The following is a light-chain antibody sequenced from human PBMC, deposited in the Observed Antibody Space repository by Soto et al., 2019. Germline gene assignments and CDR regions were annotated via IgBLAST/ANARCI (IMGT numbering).Light chain of an antibody. J-gene: IGLJ3*02. V-gene: IGLV1-40*01. CDR2: VNS. CDR1: YSNIGSVYD. Sequence: SVLTQPPSVSGAPGQRVTISCTGSYSNIGSVYDVHWYQQLPGSAPKLLIYVNSNRPSGVPDRFSASKSGTSASLAITGLQAEDEADYYCQSYDGSLRGSVFGGGTKLTVL. CDR3: QSYDGSLRGSV.